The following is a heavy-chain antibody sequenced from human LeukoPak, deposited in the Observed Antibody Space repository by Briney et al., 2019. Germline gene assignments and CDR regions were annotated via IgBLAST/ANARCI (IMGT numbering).Heavy chain of an antibody. J-gene: IGHJ4*02. CDR1: GGSISSRSHH. V-gene: IGHV4-39*02. CDR2: IYYSGGT. D-gene: IGHD3-22*01. CDR3: AREGWGYNDGRGSFDY. Sequence: SETLSLTCTVSGGSISSRSHHCGWIRQPPGKGLEWIGNIYYSGGTFYNLSLKSRVTISVDTSQEQFSLKLSSVTAADTAVYYCAREGWGYNDGRGSFDYWGQGTLVTVSS.